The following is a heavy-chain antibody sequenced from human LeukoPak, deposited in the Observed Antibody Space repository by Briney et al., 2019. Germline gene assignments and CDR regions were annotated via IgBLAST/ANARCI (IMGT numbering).Heavy chain of an antibody. Sequence: SVKVSCKASGGTFSSYAISWVRQAPGQGLEWMGRIIPILGIANYAQKFQGRVTITADKSTSTAYMELSSLRPEDTAVYYCASMVRGVITNFDYWGQGTLVTVSS. D-gene: IGHD3-10*01. V-gene: IGHV1-69*04. CDR1: GGTFSSYA. J-gene: IGHJ4*02. CDR3: ASMVRGVITNFDY. CDR2: IIPILGIA.